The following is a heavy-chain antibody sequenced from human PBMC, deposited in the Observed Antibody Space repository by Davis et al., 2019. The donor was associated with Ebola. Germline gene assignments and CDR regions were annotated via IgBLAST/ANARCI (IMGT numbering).Heavy chain of an antibody. V-gene: IGHV3-30*03. CDR1: GFTFNNRG. D-gene: IGHD1-20*01. CDR2: ISYDGNNR. Sequence: GESLKISCEASGFTFNNRGMHWVRQAPGKGLEWVALISYDGNNRYYADSVKGRFTISRDDSKNTLYLHMDSLRAEDTAKYYCATLRRTITGMDDGFDIWGQGTMVTVSS. CDR3: ATLRRTITGMDDGFDI. J-gene: IGHJ3*02.